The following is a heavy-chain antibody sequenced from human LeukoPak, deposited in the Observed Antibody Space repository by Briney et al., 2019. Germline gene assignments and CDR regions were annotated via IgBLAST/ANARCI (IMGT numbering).Heavy chain of an antibody. J-gene: IGHJ2*01. CDR1: GYTFTSYG. CDR3: ARGGLGWDYYDSSGYYPYWYFDF. V-gene: IGHV1-18*01. CDR2: ISAYNGNT. D-gene: IGHD3-22*01. Sequence: ASVKVSCKASGYTFTSYGISWVRQAPGQGLEWMGWISAYNGNTNYAQKLQGRVTMTTDTSTSTAYMGLRSLRSDDTAVYYCARGGLGWDYYDSSGYYPYWYFDFWGRGTLVTVSS.